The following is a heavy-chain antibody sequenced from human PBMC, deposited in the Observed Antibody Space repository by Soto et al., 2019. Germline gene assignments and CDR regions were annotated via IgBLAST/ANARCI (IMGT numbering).Heavy chain of an antibody. D-gene: IGHD2-15*01. Sequence: QVQLQESGPGLVKPSQTLSLTCTVSGGSISSGGYYWSWIRQHPGKGLEWIGYIYYSGSTYYNPALKRRVTIAVDTSKHRFALKLSSVTAADTAVYYCARGSVVAATLFDYWGQGTLVTVSS. CDR1: GGSISSGGYY. V-gene: IGHV4-31*03. J-gene: IGHJ4*02. CDR3: ARGSVVAATLFDY. CDR2: IYYSGST.